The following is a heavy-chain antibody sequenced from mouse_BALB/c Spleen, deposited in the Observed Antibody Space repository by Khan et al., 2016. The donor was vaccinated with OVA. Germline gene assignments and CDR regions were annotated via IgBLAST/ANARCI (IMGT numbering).Heavy chain of an antibody. D-gene: IGHD1-1*01. CDR1: GYSFTSGYA. Sequence: EVQLVETGPGLVKPSQSLSLTCTVTGYSFTSGYAWYWIRQFPGNKLEWMGYISYSGVTSYTPSLKSRFSISRDTSKNQFFLQLTSVTTEDTATYYCARGNYYRYYFDYWGQGTTLTVSA. V-gene: IGHV3-2*02. J-gene: IGHJ2*01. CDR3: ARGNYYRYYFDY. CDR2: ISYSGVT.